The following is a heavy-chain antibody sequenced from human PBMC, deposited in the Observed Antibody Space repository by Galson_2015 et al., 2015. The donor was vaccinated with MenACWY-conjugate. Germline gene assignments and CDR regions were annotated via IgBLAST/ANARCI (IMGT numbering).Heavy chain of an antibody. CDR1: GFTFRNYW. Sequence: SLRVSCAVSGFTFRNYWMTWVRQAPGKGLEWVASIKKDGSEKYYVDGVKGRFTISRDNTKNSMYLEMNSLRAEDTAVYYCARGHYCMDVWGQGTTVTVSS. J-gene: IGHJ6*02. V-gene: IGHV3-7*05. CDR3: ARGHYCMDV. CDR2: IKKDGSEK.